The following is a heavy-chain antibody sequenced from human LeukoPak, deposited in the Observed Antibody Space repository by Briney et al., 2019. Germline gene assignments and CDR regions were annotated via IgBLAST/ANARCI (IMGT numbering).Heavy chain of an antibody. J-gene: IGHJ4*02. Sequence: GGSLRLSCAASGFTSSSYSMNWVRQAPGKGLEWVSSISSSSSYIYYADSVKGRFTISRDNAKNSLYLQMNSLRAEDTAVYYCARVGPTIAVAGTVDYWGQGTLVTVSS. CDR1: GFTSSSYS. CDR3: ARVGPTIAVAGTVDY. V-gene: IGHV3-21*01. D-gene: IGHD6-19*01. CDR2: ISSSSSYI.